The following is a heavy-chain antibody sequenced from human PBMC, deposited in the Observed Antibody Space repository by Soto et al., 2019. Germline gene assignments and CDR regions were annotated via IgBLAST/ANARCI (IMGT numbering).Heavy chain of an antibody. CDR3: ARGPNGSGSHRNWFDP. J-gene: IGHJ5*02. Sequence: QVQLQQWGAGLLKPSETLSLTCAVYGGSFSGYYWSWIRQPPGKGLEWIGEINHSGSTNYNPSLKSRVTISVDTSKNQFSLKLSSVTAADTAVYYCARGPNGSGSHRNWFDPWGQGTLVTVSS. D-gene: IGHD3-10*01. CDR1: GGSFSGYY. V-gene: IGHV4-34*01. CDR2: INHSGST.